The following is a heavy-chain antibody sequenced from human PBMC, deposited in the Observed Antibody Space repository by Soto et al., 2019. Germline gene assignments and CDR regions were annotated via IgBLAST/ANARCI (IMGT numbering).Heavy chain of an antibody. CDR2: FDPEDGET. D-gene: IGHD6-13*01. V-gene: IGHV1-24*01. J-gene: IGHJ4*02. CDR3: ATAIGSSSWLVDY. CDR1: GYTLAGIS. Sequence: SAEVSWKVCGYTLAGISRCSLRQAPGKGLEWMGGFDPEDGETIYAQKFQGRVTMTEDTSTDTAYMELSSLRSEDTAVYYCATAIGSSSWLVDYWGQGTLVTVTS.